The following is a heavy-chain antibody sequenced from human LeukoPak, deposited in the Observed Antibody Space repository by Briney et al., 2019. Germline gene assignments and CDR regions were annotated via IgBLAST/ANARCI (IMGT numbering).Heavy chain of an antibody. CDR3: AKGGTH. D-gene: IGHD1-14*01. CDR1: GFTFDDYA. J-gene: IGHJ4*02. V-gene: IGHV3-9*01. Sequence: GRSLRLSCAASGFTFDDYAMHWVRQAPGKGLEWVSGISWNSGSINYAASVKGRFTISRDNAKNSLYLQMNSLRAEDTALYYCAKGGTHWGQGTLVTVSS. CDR2: ISWNSGSI.